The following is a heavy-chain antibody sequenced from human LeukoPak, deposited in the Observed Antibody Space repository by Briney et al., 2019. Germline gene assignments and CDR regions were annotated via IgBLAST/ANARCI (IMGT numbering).Heavy chain of an antibody. J-gene: IGHJ4*02. CDR2: LSGSGITT. Sequence: ETLSLTCTVSSGSISSGDYYWSWVRQAPGKGLEWVSTLSGSGITTYYADSVKGRFTISRDNSKNTLFLQMNSLRAEDTAVYFCAKRGVVIRVVLVGFHKEAYYFESWGQGALVTVSS. V-gene: IGHV3-23*01. D-gene: IGHD3/OR15-3a*01. CDR1: SGSISSGDYY. CDR3: AKRGVVIRVVLVGFHKEAYYFES.